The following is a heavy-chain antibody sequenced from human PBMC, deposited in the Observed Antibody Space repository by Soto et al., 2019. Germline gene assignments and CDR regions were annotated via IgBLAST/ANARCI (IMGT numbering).Heavy chain of an antibody. V-gene: IGHV4-4*02. CDR1: SGSISSSNW. CDR3: ARDPALWFGEHNYFDY. D-gene: IGHD3-10*01. J-gene: IGHJ4*02. Sequence: QVQLQESGPGLVKPSGTLSLTCAVSSGSISSSNWWSWVRQPPGKGLEWIGEIYHSGSTNYNPSPASRVNIPVDKSKNQFSLKLSSVTAADTAVYYCARDPALWFGEHNYFDYWGQGTLVTVSS. CDR2: IYHSGST.